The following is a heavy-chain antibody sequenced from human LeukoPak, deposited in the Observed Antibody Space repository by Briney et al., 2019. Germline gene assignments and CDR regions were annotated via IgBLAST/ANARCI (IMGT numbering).Heavy chain of an antibody. CDR2: INPSGGST. CDR3: ARDGDYGDGYYFDY. CDR1: GGTFSSYA. J-gene: IGHJ4*02. D-gene: IGHD4-17*01. Sequence: ASVKVSCKASGGTFSSYAISWVRQAPGQGLEWMGIINPSGGSTSYAQKFQGRVTMTRDTSTSTVYMELSSLRSEDTVVYYCARDGDYGDGYYFDYWGQGTLVTVSS. V-gene: IGHV1-46*01.